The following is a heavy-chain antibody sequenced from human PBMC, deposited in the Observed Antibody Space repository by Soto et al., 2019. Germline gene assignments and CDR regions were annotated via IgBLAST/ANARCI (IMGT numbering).Heavy chain of an antibody. D-gene: IGHD3-22*01. V-gene: IGHV1-18*01. CDR2: ISAYNGNT. CDR3: ARDSGDMIAVVIWGDAFDI. CDR1: GYTFTSYG. J-gene: IGHJ3*02. Sequence: QVQLVQSGAEVKKPGASVKVSCKASGYTFTSYGISWVRQAPGQGLEWMGWISAYNGNTNYAQKLQGRVTMTTDTXXRXAXXELRSLRADDTAVYYCARDSGDMIAVVIWGDAFDIWGQGTMVTVSS.